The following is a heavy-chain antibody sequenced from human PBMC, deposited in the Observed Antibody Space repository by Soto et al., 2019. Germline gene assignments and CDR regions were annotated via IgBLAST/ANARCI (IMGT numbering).Heavy chain of an antibody. CDR3: ARLPRISIPPDYFDY. V-gene: IGHV4-39*01. CDR1: GGSISSSRYY. D-gene: IGHD1-20*01. Sequence: SETLSLTCTVSGGSISSSRYYWGWIRQPPGKGLEWIGNIYYNGNTYFNPSLKSRVTISVDTSQNQFSLKLTSVTAADTAVYHCARLPRISIPPDYFDYWGQGTLVNV. J-gene: IGHJ4*02. CDR2: IYYNGNT.